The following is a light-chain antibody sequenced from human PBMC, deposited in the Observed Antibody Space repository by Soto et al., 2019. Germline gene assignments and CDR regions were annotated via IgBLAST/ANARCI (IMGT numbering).Light chain of an antibody. CDR2: GAS. CDR3: QQYNNWPS. Sequence: EVVLTQSPATLSLSPEERATLSCRASQSVSSSYLAWYQQKPGQAPRLLIYGASTRATGIPARFSGSGSGTEFTLTISSLQSEDFAVYYCQQYNNWPSFGQGTKVDIK. J-gene: IGKJ1*01. CDR1: QSVSSSY. V-gene: IGKV3-15*01.